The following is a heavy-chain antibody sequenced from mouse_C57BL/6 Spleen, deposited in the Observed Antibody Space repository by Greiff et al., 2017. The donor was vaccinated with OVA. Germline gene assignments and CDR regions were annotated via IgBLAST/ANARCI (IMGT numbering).Heavy chain of an antibody. CDR3: INWDGTY. CDR1: GFNIKDDY. D-gene: IGHD4-1*01. Sequence: VQLKESGAELVRPGASVKLSCTASGFNIKDDYMHWVKQSPEQGLEWIGWIDPENGATEYASKFQGKATITADTSSNTAYLQLSSLTSEDTAVYYCINWDGTYWGQGTLVTVSA. CDR2: IDPENGAT. V-gene: IGHV14-4*01. J-gene: IGHJ3*01.